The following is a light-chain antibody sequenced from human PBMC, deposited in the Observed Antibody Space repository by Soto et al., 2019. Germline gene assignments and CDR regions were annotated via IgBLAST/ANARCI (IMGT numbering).Light chain of an antibody. CDR3: QQYNNWPPWT. J-gene: IGKJ1*01. V-gene: IGKV3-15*01. CDR2: GAS. CDR1: QSVSSN. Sequence: EIVMTQSPATLSVSPGERATLSCRASQSVSSNLAWYQQKPGQAPRLLIYGASTRATGIPAKFSGSGSGTEFTLTISSLQSEDSAGYYCQQYNNWPPWTSGQGTKVEIK.